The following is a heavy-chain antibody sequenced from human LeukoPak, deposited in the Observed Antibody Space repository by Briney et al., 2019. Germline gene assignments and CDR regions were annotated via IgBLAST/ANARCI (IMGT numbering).Heavy chain of an antibody. Sequence: SETLSLTCTVSGGSISSYYWSWIRQPPRKGLEWIGYIYYSGSTNYNPSLKSRVTISVDTSKNQFSLKLSSVTAADTAVYYCARGPGGSYHFDYWGQGTLVTVSS. D-gene: IGHD1-26*01. J-gene: IGHJ4*02. CDR2: IYYSGST. CDR1: GGSISSYY. V-gene: IGHV4-59*01. CDR3: ARGPGGSYHFDY.